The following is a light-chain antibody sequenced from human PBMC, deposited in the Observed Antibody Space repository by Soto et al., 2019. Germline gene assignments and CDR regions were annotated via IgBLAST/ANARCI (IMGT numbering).Light chain of an antibody. CDR1: QSVSNQ. J-gene: IGKJ5*01. CDR3: QQRAGSST. V-gene: IGKV3-11*01. CDR2: DAS. Sequence: EIVLTQSPVTLSLSPLEIGCLXLRASQSVSNQLAWYQQKPGQAPRLLIYDASRRVTGIPPRFSGSGSGTDFTLTLSSLEPEDFAVYYCQQRAGSSTFGQGTRLEIK.